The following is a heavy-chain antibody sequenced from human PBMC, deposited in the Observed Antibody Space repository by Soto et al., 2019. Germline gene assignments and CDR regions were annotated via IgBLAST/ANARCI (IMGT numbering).Heavy chain of an antibody. V-gene: IGHV3-30*04. J-gene: IGHJ5*02. Sequence: QVQLVESGGGVVQPGRSLRLSCEASGITFRGYAMHWVRQAPGQGLEWVAVISYDGMTKKYADSVKGRLTISRDDSKNTLYLQMNSLRVDDTAVYFCPKAPRREGSFDPWGQGTLVTVSS. D-gene: IGHD3-10*01. CDR1: GITFRGYA. CDR2: ISYDGMTK. CDR3: PKAPRREGSFDP.